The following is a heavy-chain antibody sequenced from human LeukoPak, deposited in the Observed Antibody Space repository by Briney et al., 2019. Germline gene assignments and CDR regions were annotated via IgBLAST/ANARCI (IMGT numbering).Heavy chain of an antibody. CDR2: ISSSGSTI. Sequence: GGSLRLSCAASGFTFSDYYMSWIRQAPGKGLEWVSYISSSGSTIYYADSVKGRFTISRDNAKNSLYLQMNSLRAEDTAVYYCARVPASSWSHYFDYWGQGTLVTVSS. D-gene: IGHD6-13*01. J-gene: IGHJ4*02. CDR1: GFTFSDYY. V-gene: IGHV3-11*04. CDR3: ARVPASSWSHYFDY.